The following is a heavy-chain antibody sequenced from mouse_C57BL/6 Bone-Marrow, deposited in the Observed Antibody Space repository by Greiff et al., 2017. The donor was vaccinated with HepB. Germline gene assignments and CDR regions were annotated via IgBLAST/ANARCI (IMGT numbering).Heavy chain of an antibody. J-gene: IGHJ4*01. CDR3: ARSYYSNSGAMDY. CDR2: IYPRSGNT. Sequence: QVQLKESGAELARPGASVKLSCKASGYTFTSYGISWVKQRTGQGLEWIGEIYPRSGNTYYNEKFKGRATLTADKSSSTAYMELRSLTSEDSAVYFCARSYYSNSGAMDYWGQGTSVTVSS. D-gene: IGHD2-5*01. CDR1: GYTFTSYG. V-gene: IGHV1-81*01.